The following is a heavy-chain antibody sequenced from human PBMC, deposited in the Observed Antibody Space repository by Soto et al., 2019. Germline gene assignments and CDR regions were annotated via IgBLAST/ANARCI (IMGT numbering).Heavy chain of an antibody. CDR2: ISSSSSTI. CDR3: ARAPHDDGDYSVYPGPKHSDY. Sequence: EVQLVESGGGLVQPGGSLRLSCAASGFTFSSYSMNWVRQAPGKGLEWVSYISSSSSTIYYADSVKGRFTISRDNAKNSLYLQMNSLRDEDTAVYYCARAPHDDGDYSVYPGPKHSDYWGQGTLVTVSS. D-gene: IGHD4-17*01. J-gene: IGHJ4*02. V-gene: IGHV3-48*02. CDR1: GFTFSSYS.